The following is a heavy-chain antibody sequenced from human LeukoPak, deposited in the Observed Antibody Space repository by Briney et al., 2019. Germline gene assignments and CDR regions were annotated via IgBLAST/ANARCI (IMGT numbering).Heavy chain of an antibody. D-gene: IGHD5/OR15-5a*01. CDR2: IGTAGDT. V-gene: IGHV3-13*01. J-gene: IGHJ6*02. Sequence: GGSLRLSCAASGFTFSSYAMSWVRQAPGKGLEWVSAIGTAGDTYYPGSVKGRFTISRENAKNSLYLQMNSLRAGDTAVYYCARGSTRVSGMDVWGQGTTVTVSS. CDR3: ARGSTRVSGMDV. CDR1: GFTFSSYA.